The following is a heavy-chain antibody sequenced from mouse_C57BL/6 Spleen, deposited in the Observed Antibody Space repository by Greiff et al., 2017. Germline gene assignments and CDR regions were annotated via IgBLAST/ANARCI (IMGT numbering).Heavy chain of an antibody. Sequence: DVKLVESGGGLVKPGGSLKLSCAASGFTFSSYAMSWVRQTPEKRLEWVATISDGGSYTYYPDNVKGRFTISRDNAKNNLYLQMSHLKSEDTAMYYCARRAIVTTFFAYWGQGTLVTVSA. V-gene: IGHV5-4*03. CDR3: ARRAIVTTFFAY. CDR2: ISDGGSYT. CDR1: GFTFSSYA. J-gene: IGHJ3*01. D-gene: IGHD2-5*01.